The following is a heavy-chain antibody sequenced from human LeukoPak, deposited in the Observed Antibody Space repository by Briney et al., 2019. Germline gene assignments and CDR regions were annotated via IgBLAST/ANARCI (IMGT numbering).Heavy chain of an antibody. CDR1: GFTFSSYW. J-gene: IGHJ4*02. D-gene: IGHD3-10*01. CDR3: AKVPFGSGSYSTLDY. Sequence: GGSLRLSCAASGFTFSSYWMHWVRQAPGKGLVWVSRINTDGSSTSYADSVKGRFTISRDNSKNTLYLQMNSLRAEDTAVYYCAKVPFGSGSYSTLDYWGQGTLVTVSS. V-gene: IGHV3-74*01. CDR2: INTDGSST.